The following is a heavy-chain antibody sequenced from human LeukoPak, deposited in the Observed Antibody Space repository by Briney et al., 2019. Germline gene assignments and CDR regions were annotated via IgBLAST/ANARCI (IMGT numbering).Heavy chain of an antibody. CDR2: ISWNSGSI. Sequence: GGSLRLSCAASGFTFDDYAMHWIRQAPGKGLEWVSGISWNSGSIGYADSVKGRFTISRDNAKNSLYLQMNSLRAEDMVLYYCAKDIGAAGTSYYFDYWGQGTLVTVSS. V-gene: IGHV3-9*03. CDR1: GFTFDDYA. J-gene: IGHJ4*02. CDR3: AKDIGAAGTSYYFDY. D-gene: IGHD6-13*01.